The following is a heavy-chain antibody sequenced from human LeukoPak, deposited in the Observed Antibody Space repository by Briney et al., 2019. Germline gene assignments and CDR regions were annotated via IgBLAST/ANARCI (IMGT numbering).Heavy chain of an antibody. D-gene: IGHD6-13*01. V-gene: IGHV3-21*01. CDR1: GFTFSSYS. J-gene: IGHJ4*02. Sequence: GGSLRLSYAASGFTFSSYSMNWVRQAPGKGLEWVSSISSSSSYIYYADSVKGRFTISRDNAKNSLYLQMNSLRAEDTAVYYCARAGAAAGNFDYWGQGTLVTVSS. CDR3: ARAGAAAGNFDY. CDR2: ISSSSSYI.